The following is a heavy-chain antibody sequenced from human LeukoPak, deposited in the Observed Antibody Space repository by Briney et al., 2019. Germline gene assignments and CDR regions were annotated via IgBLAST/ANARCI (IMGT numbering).Heavy chain of an antibody. CDR1: GFTFSSYA. J-gene: IGHJ6*02. D-gene: IGHD3-10*02. V-gene: IGHV3-23*01. Sequence: GGSLRLSCAASGFTFSSYAMSWVRQAPGKGLEWVSAISSRVSAISGSGSSTYYADSVKGRFTISRDNSKNTPFLQLHNLRVEDTALYYCARDLHYYVAMDVWGQGTTVTVSS. CDR3: ARDLHYYVAMDV. CDR2: ISGSGSST.